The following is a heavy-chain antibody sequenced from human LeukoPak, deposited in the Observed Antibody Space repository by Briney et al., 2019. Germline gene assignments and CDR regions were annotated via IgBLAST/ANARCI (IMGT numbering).Heavy chain of an antibody. D-gene: IGHD3-22*01. CDR2: INHSGST. CDR3: ARTRHYDSIGYYFDY. V-gene: IGHV4-34*01. CDR1: GGSFSGYY. J-gene: IGHJ4*02. Sequence: SETLSLTCAVYGGSFSGYYWSWIRQPPGKGLEWIGEINHSGSTNYNPSLKSRVTISVDTSKNQFSLKLSSVTAADTAVYYCARTRHYDSIGYYFDYWGQGTLVTVSS.